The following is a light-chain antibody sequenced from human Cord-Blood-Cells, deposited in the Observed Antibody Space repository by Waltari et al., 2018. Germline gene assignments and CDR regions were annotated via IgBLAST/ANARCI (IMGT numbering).Light chain of an antibody. CDR2: DAF. CDR1: QSISSY. Sequence: DIQMTQSPSSLSASVGDRVTITCRASQSISSYLNWYQQKRVKAPKLLIYDAFSLQSGVPSRFSGSGSRTDFTLTINSLQPENFATYYCQQSYSTPHTFGQGSKLEIK. J-gene: IGKJ2*01. V-gene: IGKV1-39*01. CDR3: QQSYSTPHT.